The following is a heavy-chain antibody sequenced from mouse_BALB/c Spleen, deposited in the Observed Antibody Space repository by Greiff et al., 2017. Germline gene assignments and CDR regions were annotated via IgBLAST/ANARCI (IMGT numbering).Heavy chain of an antibody. V-gene: IGHV5-17*02. CDR2: ISSGSSTI. J-gene: IGHJ4*01. D-gene: IGHD2-14*01. CDR1: GFTFSSFG. CDR3: ARSESYYRYLYAMDY. Sequence: EVMLVESGGGLVQPGGSRKLSCAASGFTFSSFGMHWVRQAPEKGLEWVAYISSGSSTIYYADTVKGRFTISRDNPKNTLFLQMTSLRSEDTAMYYCARSESYYRYLYAMDYWGQGTSVTVSS.